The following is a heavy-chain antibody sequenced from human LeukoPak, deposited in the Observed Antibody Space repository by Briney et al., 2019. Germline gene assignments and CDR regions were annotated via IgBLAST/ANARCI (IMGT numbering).Heavy chain of an antibody. CDR1: GGSISSSNYY. CDR3: ARGPYSYDSSGAFDI. CDR2: IYYSGST. Sequence: SETLSLTCTVSGGSISSSNYYWGWIRQPPGKGLEWIGNIYYSGSTYYNPSLKSRVTMSVDTSKNQFSLKLTSVTAADTAVYFCARGPYSYDSSGAFDIWGQGTMVTVSS. D-gene: IGHD3-22*01. J-gene: IGHJ3*02. V-gene: IGHV4-39*07.